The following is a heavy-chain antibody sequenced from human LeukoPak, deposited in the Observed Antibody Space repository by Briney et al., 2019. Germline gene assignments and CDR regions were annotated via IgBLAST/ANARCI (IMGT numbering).Heavy chain of an antibody. CDR2: ISAYNGNT. V-gene: IGHV1-18*01. Sequence: ASVKVFCKASGYTFTSYGISWARQAPGQGLEWMGWISAYNGNTNYAQKLQGRVTMTTDTSTSTAYMELRSLRSDDTAVYYCAREKGHYDFWSGYFVDVWGQGTTVTVSS. J-gene: IGHJ6*02. CDR1: GYTFTSYG. CDR3: AREKGHYDFWSGYFVDV. D-gene: IGHD3-3*01.